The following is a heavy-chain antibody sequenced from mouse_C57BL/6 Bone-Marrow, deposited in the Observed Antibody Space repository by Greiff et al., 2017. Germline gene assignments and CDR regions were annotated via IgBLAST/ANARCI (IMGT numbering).Heavy chain of an antibody. J-gene: IGHJ3*01. CDR1: GYTFTSYW. D-gene: IGHD2-3*01. V-gene: IGHV1-5*01. CDR3: SYDGYYDWVWFAF. CDR2: IYPGNSDT. Sequence: VQLKESGTVLARPGASVKMSCKTSGYTFTSYWMHWVKQRPGQGLEWIGAIYPGNSDTSYNQKFKGKAKLTAVTSASTAFMELSRLTNEDSAVXYCSYDGYYDWVWFAFWGQGTLVTVSA.